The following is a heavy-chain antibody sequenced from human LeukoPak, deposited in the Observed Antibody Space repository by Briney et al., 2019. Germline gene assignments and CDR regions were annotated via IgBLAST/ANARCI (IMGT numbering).Heavy chain of an antibody. Sequence: SETLSLTCTVSGGSISSYYWSWIRQPPGKGLEWIGYIYYSGSTYYNPSLKSRVTISVDTSKNQFSLKLSSVTAADTAVYYCARHNYDFWSGYCYYFDYWGQGTLVTVSS. CDR2: IYYSGST. CDR1: GGSISSYY. J-gene: IGHJ4*02. D-gene: IGHD3-3*01. V-gene: IGHV4-59*08. CDR3: ARHNYDFWSGYCYYFDY.